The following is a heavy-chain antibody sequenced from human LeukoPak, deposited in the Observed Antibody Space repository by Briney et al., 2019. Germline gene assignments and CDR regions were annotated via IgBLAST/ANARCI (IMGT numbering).Heavy chain of an antibody. J-gene: IGHJ3*02. CDR1: GSTFRNYA. D-gene: IGHD3-3*01. CDR3: ANPLEWAWGAFDI. CDR2: INNSGGST. V-gene: IGHV3-23*01. Sequence: TGGSLRLSCAASGSTFRNYAMSWVRQAPGKGLEWVSTINNSGGSTYYADSVKGRFTISRDNSKNTLYLQMHSLRVEDTAVYYCANPLEWAWGAFDIWGQGTMVTVSS.